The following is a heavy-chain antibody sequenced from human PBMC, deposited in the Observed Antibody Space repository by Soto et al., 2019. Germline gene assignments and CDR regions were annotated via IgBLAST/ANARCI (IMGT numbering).Heavy chain of an antibody. Sequence: QVQLVQSGAEVKKPGASVKVSCKASGYTFTSYAISWVRQAPGQGLEWMGWISAHNGNNKYAQKLQGRVTLTTDTSTSTAYMELRSLRADDTAVYYGARDHGGGITFEWGQGTLVTVSS. J-gene: IGHJ4*02. V-gene: IGHV1-18*01. CDR3: ARDHGGGITFE. CDR2: ISAHNGNN. CDR1: GYTFTSYA. D-gene: IGHD3-16*01.